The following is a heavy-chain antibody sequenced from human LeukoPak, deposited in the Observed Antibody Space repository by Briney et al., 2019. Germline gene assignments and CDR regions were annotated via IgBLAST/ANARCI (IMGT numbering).Heavy chain of an antibody. CDR3: ATRSSGWYYGMDV. V-gene: IGHV4-30-2*01. CDR1: GGSISSGGYS. J-gene: IGHJ6*02. D-gene: IGHD6-19*01. CDR2: IYHSGST. Sequence: SQTLSLTCAVSGGSISSGGYSWSWIRQPPGKGLEWIGYIYHSGSTYYNPSLKSRVTISVDRSKNQFSLKLNSMTAADTAVYYCATRSSGWYYGMDVWGQGTTVTVSS.